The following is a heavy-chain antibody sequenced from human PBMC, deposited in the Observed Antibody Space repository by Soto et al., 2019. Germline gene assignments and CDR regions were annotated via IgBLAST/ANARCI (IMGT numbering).Heavy chain of an antibody. D-gene: IGHD2-2*01. V-gene: IGHV3-48*02. CDR3: AREGDIVVVPAAIRSFDY. CDR1: GFTFSSYS. J-gene: IGHJ4*02. Sequence: GGSLRLSCAASGFTFSSYSMNWVRQAPGKGLEWVSSISSSSTIYYADSVKGRFTISRDNAKNSLYLQMNSLRDEDTAVYYCAREGDIVVVPAAIRSFDYWGQGTLVTVSS. CDR2: ISSSSTI.